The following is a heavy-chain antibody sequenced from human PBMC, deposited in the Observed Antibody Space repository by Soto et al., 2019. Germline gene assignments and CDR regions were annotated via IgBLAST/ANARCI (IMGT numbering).Heavy chain of an antibody. CDR1: GFTFSTFG. D-gene: IGHD2-15*01. CDR2: ISYAGRKK. Sequence: VQLVESGGGVVQPGRSLRLSCTASGFTFSTFGMHWVRQAPGKGLEWVAVISYAGRKKYYADSVRGRFTISTDNSNNTLYLQMDSLRPDDTSVYYCAKERPRYCSGGSCPFDYWGQGTLVTVSS. V-gene: IGHV3-30*18. CDR3: AKERPRYCSGGSCPFDY. J-gene: IGHJ4*02.